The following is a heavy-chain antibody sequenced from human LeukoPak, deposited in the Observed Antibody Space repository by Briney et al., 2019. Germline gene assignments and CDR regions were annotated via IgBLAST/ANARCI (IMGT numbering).Heavy chain of an antibody. D-gene: IGHD3-3*01. CDR1: GFTFSSYE. J-gene: IGHJ4*02. CDR3: AKGWDFWSGYYSPDY. V-gene: IGHV3-48*03. Sequence: GGSLRLSCAASGFTFSSYEMNWVRQAPGKGLEWVSYISSSGSTIYYADSVKGRFTISRDNSKNTLYLQMNSLRAEDTAVYYCAKGWDFWSGYYSPDYWGQGTLVTVSS. CDR2: ISSSGSTI.